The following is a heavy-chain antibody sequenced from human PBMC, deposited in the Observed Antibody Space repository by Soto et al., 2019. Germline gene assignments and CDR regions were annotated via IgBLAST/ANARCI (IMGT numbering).Heavy chain of an antibody. CDR1: GGTFSSYA. D-gene: IGHD2-2*01. CDR2: IIPIFGTA. Sequence: GASVKVSCKASGGTFSSYAISWVRQAPGQGLEWMGGIIPIFGTANYAQKFQGRVTITADKSTSTAYMELSSLRSEDTAVYYCASDCSSTSCYHNYYYYGMDVWGQGTTVTVSS. V-gene: IGHV1-69*06. J-gene: IGHJ6*02. CDR3: ASDCSSTSCYHNYYYYGMDV.